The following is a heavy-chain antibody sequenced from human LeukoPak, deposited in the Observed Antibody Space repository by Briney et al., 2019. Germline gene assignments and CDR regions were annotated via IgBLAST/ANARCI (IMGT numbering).Heavy chain of an antibody. Sequence: PGGSLRLSCAASGFTFSTYSMNWVRQAPGKGLEWVANIKQDGSEKYYVDSVKGRFTISRDNAKNSLYLQMNSLRAEDTAVYYCAREVSARADYWGQGTLVTVSS. CDR2: IKQDGSEK. J-gene: IGHJ4*02. CDR3: AREVSARADY. V-gene: IGHV3-7*04. CDR1: GFTFSTYS.